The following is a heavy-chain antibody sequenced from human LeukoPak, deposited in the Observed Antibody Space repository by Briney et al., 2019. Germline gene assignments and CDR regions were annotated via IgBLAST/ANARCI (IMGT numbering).Heavy chain of an antibody. Sequence: KPSETLSLTCTVSGGSISSSSYYWGWIRQPPGKGLEWIGSIYYSGSTHYNPSLKSRVTISVDTSKNQFSLKLGSVTAADTAVYYCASADSGYGDYGWVFDYWGQGTLVTVSS. CDR1: GGSISSSSYY. J-gene: IGHJ4*02. D-gene: IGHD4-17*01. CDR3: ASADSGYGDYGWVFDY. V-gene: IGHV4-39*01. CDR2: IYYSGST.